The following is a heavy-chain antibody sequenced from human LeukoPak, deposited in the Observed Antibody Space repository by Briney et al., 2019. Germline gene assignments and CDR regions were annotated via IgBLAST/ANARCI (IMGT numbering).Heavy chain of an antibody. V-gene: IGHV4-39*01. CDR3: ARLRARPYYYYYMDV. J-gene: IGHJ6*03. CDR1: GGSISSSAYH. Sequence: PSETLSLTCTVSGGSISSSAYHWGWIRQPPGKGLEWIGSFYYSGRTYYNLSLKSRVTISVDTSKNQFSLKVSSVTAADTAVYYCARLRARPYYYYYMDVWGKGTTVTISS. CDR2: FYYSGRT.